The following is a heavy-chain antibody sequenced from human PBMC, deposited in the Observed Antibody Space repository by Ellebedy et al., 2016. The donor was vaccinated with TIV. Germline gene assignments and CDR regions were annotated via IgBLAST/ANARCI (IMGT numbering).Heavy chain of an antibody. V-gene: IGHV3-21*01. J-gene: IGHJ4*02. D-gene: IGHD5-12*01. CDR2: ISGTGYYI. Sequence: PGGSLRLSCAASGFTFSDYSMSWVRQAQGTGLEWVSSISGTGYYIFYADSVKGRFTISRDTAKNSLYLQMNSLRAEDTAVYYCARNVDIVTTIVAYWGQGTLVTVSS. CDR1: GFTFSDYS. CDR3: ARNVDIVTTIVAY.